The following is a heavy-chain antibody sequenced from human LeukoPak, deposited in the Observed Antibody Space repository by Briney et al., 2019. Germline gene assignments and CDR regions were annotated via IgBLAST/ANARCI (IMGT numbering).Heavy chain of an antibody. CDR3: ARGGMAPSYYFDY. V-gene: IGHV4-59*08. J-gene: IGHJ4*02. CDR2: IYHSGGT. CDR1: GGSISSYY. Sequence: SETLSLTCTVSGGSISSYYWSWIRQPPGKGLEWIGSIYHSGGTYYNPSLKSRVTISVDTSKNQFSLKLSSVTAADTAVYYCARGGMAPSYYFDYWGQGTLVTVSS. D-gene: IGHD5-24*01.